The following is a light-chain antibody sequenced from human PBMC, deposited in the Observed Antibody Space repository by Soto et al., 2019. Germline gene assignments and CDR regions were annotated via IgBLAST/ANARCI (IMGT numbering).Light chain of an antibody. CDR2: DAS. CDR3: QQSRG. V-gene: IGKV1-13*02. Sequence: AIQLTQSPSSLSASVGDRVTITCRASQDISTTLAWYQQKPGKVPKLLIYDASTLDSGVPSRFADSGSGTDFTLTISSLQPQDFATYYCQQSRGFGPGTKVDI. J-gene: IGKJ3*01. CDR1: QDISTT.